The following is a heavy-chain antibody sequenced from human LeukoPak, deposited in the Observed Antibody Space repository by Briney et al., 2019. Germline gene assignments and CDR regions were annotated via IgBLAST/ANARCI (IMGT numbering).Heavy chain of an antibody. Sequence: GGSLRLSCETSGFSFNTYAMSWVRQTPGKGLEWVGFIRSKAYGGTTEYAASVKGRFTISRDDSKSIAYLQMNSLKTEDTAVYYCTRDQRAALDYWGQGTLVTVSS. CDR3: TRDQRAALDY. V-gene: IGHV3-49*04. CDR2: IRSKAYGGTT. D-gene: IGHD6-13*01. CDR1: GFSFNTYA. J-gene: IGHJ4*02.